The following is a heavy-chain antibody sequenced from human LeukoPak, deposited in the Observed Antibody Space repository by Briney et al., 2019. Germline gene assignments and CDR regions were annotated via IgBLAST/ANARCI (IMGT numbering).Heavy chain of an antibody. CDR3: AKVPYDFWSGPFFDY. D-gene: IGHD3-3*01. CDR1: GFTFSNYA. V-gene: IGHV3-23*01. J-gene: IGHJ4*02. Sequence: GGSLRLSCAASGFTFSNYAMSWVRQAPGKGLEWVSAISGSGHSTYYADSVKGRFTISRDNSKNTLYLQMNSLRAEDTAVYYCAKVPYDFWSGPFFDYWGQGTLVTVSS. CDR2: ISGSGHST.